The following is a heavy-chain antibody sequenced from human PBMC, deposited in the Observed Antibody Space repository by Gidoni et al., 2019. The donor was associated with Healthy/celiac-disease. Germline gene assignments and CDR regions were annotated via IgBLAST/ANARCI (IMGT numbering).Heavy chain of an antibody. CDR2: IYYSGST. D-gene: IGHD3-16*01. CDR3: ARPHGVAFYFDY. J-gene: IGHJ4*02. CDR1: GGSISSSSYY. V-gene: IGHV4-39*01. Sequence: QLQLQESGPGLVKPSETLSPTCTVSGGSISSSSYYWGWIRQPPGKGLEWIGSIYYSGSTYYNPSLKSRVTISVDTSKNQFSLKLSSVTAADTAVYYCARPHGVAFYFDYWGQGTLVTVSS.